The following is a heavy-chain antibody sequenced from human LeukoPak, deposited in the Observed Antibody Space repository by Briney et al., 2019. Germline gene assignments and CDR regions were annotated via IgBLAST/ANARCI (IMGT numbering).Heavy chain of an antibody. V-gene: IGHV1-18*01. J-gene: IGHJ4*02. Sequence: ASVKVSCKASGYTFTSYGISWVRQAPGQGLEWMGWISAYNGNTNYAQKLQGRVTMTRNTSISTAYMELSSLRSEDTAVYYCARGLSPGDTWGQYPYYFDYWGQGTLVTVSS. CDR1: GYTFTSYG. D-gene: IGHD7-27*01. CDR2: ISAYNGNT. CDR3: ARGLSPGDTWGQYPYYFDY.